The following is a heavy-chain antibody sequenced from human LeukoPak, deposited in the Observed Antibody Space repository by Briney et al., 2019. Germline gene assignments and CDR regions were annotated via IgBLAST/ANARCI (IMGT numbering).Heavy chain of an antibody. J-gene: IGHJ4*02. V-gene: IGHV3-21*01. CDR3: ASLDGTVTTFGY. CDR1: GFTFDSYA. CDR2: ISSSSSYI. Sequence: GGSLRLSCAASGFTFDSYAMTWVRQAPGKGLEWVSSISSSSSYIYYADSVKGRFTIARDNAKNSLYLQINSLRAEDTAVYYCASLDGTVTTFGYWGQGTLVTVSS. D-gene: IGHD4-17*01.